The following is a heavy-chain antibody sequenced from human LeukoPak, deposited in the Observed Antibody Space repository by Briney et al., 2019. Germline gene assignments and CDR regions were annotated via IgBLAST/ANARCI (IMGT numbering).Heavy chain of an antibody. J-gene: IGHJ3*02. D-gene: IGHD2-2*01. CDR1: GYTFTCYY. Sequence: GASVKVSCKASGYTFTCYYMHWVRQAPGQGLEWMGWINPNSGGTNYAQKFQGWVTMTRDTSISTAYMELSRLRSDDTAVYYCAREYCSSTSCYAVAFDIWGQGTMVTVSS. CDR2: INPNSGGT. V-gene: IGHV1-2*04. CDR3: AREYCSSTSCYAVAFDI.